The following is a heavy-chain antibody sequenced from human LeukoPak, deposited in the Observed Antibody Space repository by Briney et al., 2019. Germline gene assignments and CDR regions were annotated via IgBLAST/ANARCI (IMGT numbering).Heavy chain of an antibody. V-gene: IGHV1-46*01. Sequence: ASVKVSCKASGYTFTNYYIHWVRQAPGQGLEWMGIINPSIGTTSYAQKFQGRITMTGDTSTSTVYMELSSLRSEDTAVYYCAKIVGATNGYFDYWGQGTLVTVSS. CDR1: GYTFTNYY. CDR2: INPSIGTT. D-gene: IGHD1-26*01. J-gene: IGHJ4*02. CDR3: AKIVGATNGYFDY.